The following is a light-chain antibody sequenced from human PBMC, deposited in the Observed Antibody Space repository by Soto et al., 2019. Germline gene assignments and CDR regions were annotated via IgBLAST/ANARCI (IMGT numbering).Light chain of an antibody. CDR2: EVS. CDR1: SSDVGGYNY. CDR3: SSYAGSNNLYV. V-gene: IGLV2-8*01. Sequence: QSVLTQPPSASGSPGQSVTISCTGTSSDVGGYNYVSWYQQHPGKAPKLMIYEVSKRPSGVADRFSGSKSGNTASLTVSGRQAEDEADYYYSSYAGSNNLYVFGTGTKLTVL. J-gene: IGLJ1*01.